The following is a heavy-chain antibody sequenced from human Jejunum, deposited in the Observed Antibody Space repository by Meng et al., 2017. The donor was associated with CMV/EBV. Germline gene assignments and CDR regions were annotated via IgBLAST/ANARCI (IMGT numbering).Heavy chain of an antibody. CDR3: VRSGGSTWYEENNWFDP. D-gene: IGHD6-13*01. V-gene: IGHV2-5*02. J-gene: IGHJ5*02. Sequence: SLPTIGLGVGWIRQPPGKALEWLALVYWDDDKRYNPSLKTRLTITRDTSKNQVVLIMTNMDPVDTGTYYCVRSGGSTWYEENNWFDPWGQGTLVTVSS. CDR2: VYWDDDK. CDR1: SLPTIGLG.